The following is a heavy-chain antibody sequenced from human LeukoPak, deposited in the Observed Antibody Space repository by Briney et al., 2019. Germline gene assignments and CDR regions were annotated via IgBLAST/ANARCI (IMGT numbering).Heavy chain of an antibody. CDR1: GFTFSNVW. CDR2: IRSKTHGEAI. J-gene: IGHJ4*02. Sequence: GGSLRLSCAASGFTFSNVWMNWVRQAPGKGLEWVGRIRSKTHGEAIDYAAPVRGRFTISRDDSKNTLYLQLNSLKTEDTAVYYCATDHPYYDFWSGYSYWGQGTLVTVSS. CDR3: ATDHPYYDFWSGYSY. D-gene: IGHD3-3*01. V-gene: IGHV3-15*07.